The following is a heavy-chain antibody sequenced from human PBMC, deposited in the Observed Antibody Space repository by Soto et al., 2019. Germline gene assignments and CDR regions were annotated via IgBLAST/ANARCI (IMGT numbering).Heavy chain of an antibody. CDR1: GGSISSYY. Sequence: SETLSLTCTVSGGSISSYYWSWIRQPPGKGLEWIGYIYYSGSTNYNPSLKSRVTISVDTSKNQFSLKLSSVTAADTAVYYCASAHLYGSGEGSMDVWGQGTTVTVSS. V-gene: IGHV4-59*01. D-gene: IGHD3-10*01. J-gene: IGHJ6*02. CDR2: IYYSGST. CDR3: ASAHLYGSGEGSMDV.